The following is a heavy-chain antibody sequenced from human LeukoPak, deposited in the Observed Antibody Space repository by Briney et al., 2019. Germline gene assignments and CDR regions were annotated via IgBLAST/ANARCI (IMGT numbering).Heavy chain of an antibody. CDR3: GRDYGAGDY. J-gene: IGHJ4*02. CDR1: GFTFSSYE. D-gene: IGHD3-10*01. CDR2: ISSSGSTI. Sequence: GGSLRLSCAASGFTFSSYEMNWVCQAPGKGLEWVSYISSSGSTIYYADSVKGRFTISRDNAKNSLYLQMNSLRAEDTAVYYCGRDYGAGDYWGQGTLLTVSS. V-gene: IGHV3-48*03.